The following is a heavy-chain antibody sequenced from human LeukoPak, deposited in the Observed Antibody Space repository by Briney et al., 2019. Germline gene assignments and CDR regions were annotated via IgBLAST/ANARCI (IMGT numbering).Heavy chain of an antibody. Sequence: SGPTLVNPTRTLTLTCTFSGFSLSTSGVGVGWIRQPPGKALEWLALIYWDDDKRYSPSLKSRLTITKDTSKNQVVLTMTNMDPVDTATYYCAHRGRYCSSTSCHDGHAFDIWGQGTIVTVSS. J-gene: IGHJ3*02. CDR1: GFSLSTSGVG. CDR3: AHRGRYCSSTSCHDGHAFDI. D-gene: IGHD2-2*01. V-gene: IGHV2-5*02. CDR2: IYWDDDK.